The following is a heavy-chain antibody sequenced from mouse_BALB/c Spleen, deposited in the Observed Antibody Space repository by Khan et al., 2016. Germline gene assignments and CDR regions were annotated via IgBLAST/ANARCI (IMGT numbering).Heavy chain of an antibody. CDR2: INTETGEP. CDR1: GYTFTDYS. Sequence: QIQLVQSGPELKKPGETVKISCKASGYTFTDYSMHWVKQAPGKGLKWMGWINTETGEPTYADDFKGRFAFSLETSASTAYLQINNLKNEDTATYFCASSTQGYLYYAMDYWGQGTSVTVSS. J-gene: IGHJ4*01. CDR3: ASSTQGYLYYAMDY. V-gene: IGHV9-2-1*01. D-gene: IGHD3-1*01.